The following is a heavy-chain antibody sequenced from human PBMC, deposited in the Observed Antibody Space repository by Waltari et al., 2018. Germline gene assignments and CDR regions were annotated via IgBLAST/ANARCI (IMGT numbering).Heavy chain of an antibody. V-gene: IGHV3-74*01. J-gene: IGHJ4*02. CDR3: AREGGGFDYTPDY. CDR2: ISGDGGST. Sequence: EVQLEESGGGLVQPGGSRRLSCEASGCDFPQHYMHWVRQGPGKGLVWVSRISGDGGSTSYADSVKGRFTISRDNSKNTLYLQMNSFRAEDTGIYYCAREGGGFDYTPDYWGQGTLVTVSS. D-gene: IGHD5-12*01. CDR1: GCDFPQHY.